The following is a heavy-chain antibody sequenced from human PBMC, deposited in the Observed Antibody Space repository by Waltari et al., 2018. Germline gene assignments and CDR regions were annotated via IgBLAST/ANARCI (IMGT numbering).Heavy chain of an antibody. Sequence: EVHLVESGGGLVKPGGSLRLSCDASGFSFSTYAMSWVRQTPGKALVWLASIGSGGSYIYYADSMRGRFVISRDDATNSLYLHIHSLRAEDTAMYYCAREGQQLARYLDSWGQGTLVTVSS. D-gene: IGHD6-13*01. V-gene: IGHV3-21*01. J-gene: IGHJ4*02. CDR1: GFSFSTYA. CDR3: AREGQQLARYLDS. CDR2: IGSGGSYI.